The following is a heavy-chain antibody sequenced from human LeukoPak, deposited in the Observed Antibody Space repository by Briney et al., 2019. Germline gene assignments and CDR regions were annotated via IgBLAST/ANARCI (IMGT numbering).Heavy chain of an antibody. V-gene: IGHV2-5*02. CDR3: AHRPKYSYGWGGFDY. CDR2: IYYDDDE. D-gene: IGHD5-18*01. Sequence: SGPTLVNPTQTLTLTCTFSGFSLTSSGVGVGWIRQPPGKALEWLALIYYDDDERYSPSLKSRLAITKDTSKNQVVLIMTNMDPVDTATYYCAHRPKYSYGWGGFDYWGQGTLVTVSS. J-gene: IGHJ4*02. CDR1: GFSLTSSGVG.